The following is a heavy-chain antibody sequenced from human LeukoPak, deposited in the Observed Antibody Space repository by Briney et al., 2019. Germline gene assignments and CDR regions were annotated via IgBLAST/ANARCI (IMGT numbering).Heavy chain of an antibody. J-gene: IGHJ5*02. Sequence: SVKVSCKASGGTFSSYAVSWVRQAPGQGLEWMGRIIPILGIANYAQKFQGRVTITADKSTSTAYMELSSLRSEDTAVYYCARADTMVRGVITSNNWFDPWGQGTLVTVSS. D-gene: IGHD3-10*01. CDR2: IIPILGIA. CDR1: GGTFSSYA. CDR3: ARADTMVRGVITSNNWFDP. V-gene: IGHV1-69*04.